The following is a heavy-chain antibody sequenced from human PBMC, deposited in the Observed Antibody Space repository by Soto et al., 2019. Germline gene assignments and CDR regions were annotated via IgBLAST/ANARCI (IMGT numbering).Heavy chain of an antibody. J-gene: IGHJ2*01. CDR3: ARSGEYDILTGYRRRPKQYWYFDL. Sequence: QVQLQESGPGLVKPSETLSLTCTVSGGSISSYYWSWIRQPPGKGLEWIGYIYYSGSTNYNPSLKRRVTISVDTSKNQFSLKLSSVTAADTAVYYCARSGEYDILTGYRRRPKQYWYFDLWGRGTLVTVSS. CDR2: IYYSGST. D-gene: IGHD3-9*01. CDR1: GGSISSYY. V-gene: IGHV4-59*01.